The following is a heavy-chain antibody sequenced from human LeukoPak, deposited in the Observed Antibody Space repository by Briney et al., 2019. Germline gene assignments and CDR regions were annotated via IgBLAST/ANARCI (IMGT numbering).Heavy chain of an antibody. CDR2: INHSGST. V-gene: IGHV4-34*01. Sequence: SETLSLTCAVYGGSFSGYYWSWIRQPPGKGLEWIGEINHSGSTNYNPSLKSRVTISVDTSKNQFSLKLSSVTAADTAVYYCARVVVAPSYRYYYYGMDVWGQGTTVTVSS. CDR3: ARVVVAPSYRYYYYGMDV. D-gene: IGHD2-2*01. J-gene: IGHJ6*02. CDR1: GGSFSGYY.